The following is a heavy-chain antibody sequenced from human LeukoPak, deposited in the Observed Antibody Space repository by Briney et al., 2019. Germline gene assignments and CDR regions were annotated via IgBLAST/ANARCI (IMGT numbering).Heavy chain of an antibody. D-gene: IGHD2-2*01. CDR1: GFSFSSYW. Sequence: GGSLRLSCAASGFSFSSYWMSWVRQAPGKGLEWVASIKQDESEKYYVDSVKGRFTISRVNAKNSLYLQMNSLRAEDTAVYCCARDIPATEVDYWGQGVLVTVSS. CDR3: ARDIPATEVDY. V-gene: IGHV3-7*01. J-gene: IGHJ4*02. CDR2: IKQDESEK.